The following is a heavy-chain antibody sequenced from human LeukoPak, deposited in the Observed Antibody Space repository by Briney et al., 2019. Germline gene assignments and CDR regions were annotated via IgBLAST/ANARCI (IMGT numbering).Heavy chain of an antibody. CDR2: ISYDGIIK. Sequence: PGGSLRLSCAASGFTFNSYAIHWVRQAPGKGLEWVAFISYDGIIKYYADSVKGRFTISRDNSKNTLYLQMNSLRAEDTAVYYCAKDYVVTVSSAGYNWFDPWGQGTLVTVSS. J-gene: IGHJ5*02. CDR3: AKDYVVTVSSAGYNWFDP. D-gene: IGHD3-16*01. V-gene: IGHV3-30-3*01. CDR1: GFTFNSYA.